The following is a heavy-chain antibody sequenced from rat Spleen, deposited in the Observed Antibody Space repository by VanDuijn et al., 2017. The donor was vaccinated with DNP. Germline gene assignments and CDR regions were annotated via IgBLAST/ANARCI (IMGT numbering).Heavy chain of an antibody. Sequence: EVHLVESGGGLVQPGRSMKLSCAASGFAFSNYHMAWVRQAPKRGLEWVATINYAGRSTYYGDSVKGRFTISRDNAKSTLYLQMDSVRSEDTATYYCTTEEDYGYNWFAYWGQGTLVTVSS. J-gene: IGHJ3*01. CDR3: TTEEDYGYNWFAY. CDR2: INYAGRST. D-gene: IGHD1-7*01. V-gene: IGHV5-20*01. CDR1: GFAFSNYH.